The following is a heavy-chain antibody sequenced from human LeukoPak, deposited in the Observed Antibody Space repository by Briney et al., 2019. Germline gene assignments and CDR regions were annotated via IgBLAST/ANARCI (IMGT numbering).Heavy chain of an antibody. CDR3: ARDGSLGY. CDR1: GYTFTDHY. J-gene: IGHJ4*02. V-gene: IGHV1-2*02. D-gene: IGHD5-12*01. Sequence: AAVNVSFKASGYTFTDHYIHWVRQAPGQGLGWMGWINSNNGATNYAQKFQGRVTMTRDTSISTAYMELTRLGSDDTAVYYCARDGSLGYWGQGTLVSVSS. CDR2: INSNNGAT.